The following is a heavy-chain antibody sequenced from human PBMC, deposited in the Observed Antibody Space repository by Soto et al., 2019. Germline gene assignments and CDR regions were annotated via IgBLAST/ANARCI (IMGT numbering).Heavy chain of an antibody. CDR1: GFSFSSYD. CDR2: IIGNSGTT. J-gene: IGHJ4*01. Sequence: GGSLRLSCVASGFSFSSYDMSWVRQAPGKGLEWVPFIIGNSGTTYYADSVKGRFTISRDNSKNMLYLQMSSLRAEDTAVYYCAKGSTYSFYFDSWGQGTLVTVSS. D-gene: IGHD6-13*01. CDR3: AKGSTYSFYFDS. V-gene: IGHV3-23*01.